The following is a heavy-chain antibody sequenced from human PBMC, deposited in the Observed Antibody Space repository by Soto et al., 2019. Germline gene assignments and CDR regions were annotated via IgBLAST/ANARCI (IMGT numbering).Heavy chain of an antibody. V-gene: IGHV4-31*03. CDR3: ARGVSAGVDY. J-gene: IGHJ4*02. CDR1: GGSISSGGYY. CDR2: IYYSGST. Sequence: SETLSLTCTVSGGSISSGGYYWSWIRQHPGKGLEWIGYIYYSGSTYYTPAIKRRVTISVDTSKNEYSLKLTTLASDDTAFYYCARGVSAGVDYWGQGTLVTVSS. D-gene: IGHD1-26*01.